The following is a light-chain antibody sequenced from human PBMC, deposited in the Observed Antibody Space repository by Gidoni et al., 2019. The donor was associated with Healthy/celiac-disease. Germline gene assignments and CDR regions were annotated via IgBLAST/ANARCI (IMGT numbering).Light chain of an antibody. J-gene: IGKJ4*01. V-gene: IGKV3-20*01. CDR3: QQYGSSPPALT. CDR2: GAS. Sequence: EIVLTQSPGTLPLSPGERTTLTCRASQSVSSSYLAWYQQKPGQAPRLLIYGASRRATGIPDRFSGSGSGTDFTLTISRLEPEDFAVYYCQQYGSSPPALTFGGGTKVEIK. CDR1: QSVSSSY.